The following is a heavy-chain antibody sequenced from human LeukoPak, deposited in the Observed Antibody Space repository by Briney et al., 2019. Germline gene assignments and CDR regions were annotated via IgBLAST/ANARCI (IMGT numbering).Heavy chain of an antibody. Sequence: GASVKVSCKASGYTFTSYGISWVRQGPGQGLEWMGWISAYNGNTNYAQKLQGRVTMTTDTSTSTAYMELRSLRSDDTAVYYCARVLRYFDPRPLLDYYGMDVWGQGTTVTVSS. D-gene: IGHD3-9*01. CDR3: ARVLRYFDPRPLLDYYGMDV. V-gene: IGHV1-18*01. J-gene: IGHJ6*02. CDR1: GYTFTSYG. CDR2: ISAYNGNT.